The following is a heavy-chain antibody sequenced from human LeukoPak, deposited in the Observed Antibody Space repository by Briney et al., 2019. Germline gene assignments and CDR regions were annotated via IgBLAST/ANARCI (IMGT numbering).Heavy chain of an antibody. CDR1: GFTFSTYS. CDR3: ARGDVVVVSWFDP. V-gene: IGHV3-21*01. Sequence: PGGSLRLSCAASGFTFSTYSMNRVRQAPGKGLEWVSSISSSSSYIYYADSVKGRFTISRDNAKNSLYLQMNSLRSEDTAVYYCARGDVVVVSWFDPWGQGTLVTVSS. D-gene: IGHD2-2*01. J-gene: IGHJ5*02. CDR2: ISSSSSYI.